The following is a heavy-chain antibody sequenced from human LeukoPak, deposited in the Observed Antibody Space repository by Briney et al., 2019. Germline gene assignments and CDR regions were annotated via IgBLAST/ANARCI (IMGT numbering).Heavy chain of an antibody. CDR3: AGAIVVVITNWFDP. J-gene: IGHJ5*02. V-gene: IGHV4-30-4*01. D-gene: IGHD3-22*01. CDR1: GGSISSGDYY. CDR2: IYYSGST. Sequence: PSQTLSLTCTVSGGSISSGDYYWSWIRQPPGKGLEWIGYIYYSGSTYYNPSLKSRVTISVDTSKNQFSLKLSSVTAADTAVYYCAGAIVVVITNWFDPWGQGTLVTVSS.